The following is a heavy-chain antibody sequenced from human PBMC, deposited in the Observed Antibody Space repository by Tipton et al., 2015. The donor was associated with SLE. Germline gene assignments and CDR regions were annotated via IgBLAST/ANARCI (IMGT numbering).Heavy chain of an antibody. CDR1: GGSISSYY. CDR3: ARTRGEYYDSSGYFAFDI. V-gene: IGHV4-4*07. Sequence: TLSLTCTVSGGSISSYYWSWIRQPAGKGLEWIGRIYTSGSTNYNPSLKSRVTMSVDTSKNQFSLKLSSVTAADTAVYYCARTRGEYYDSSGYFAFDIWGQGTMVTVSS. J-gene: IGHJ3*02. D-gene: IGHD3-22*01. CDR2: IYTSGST.